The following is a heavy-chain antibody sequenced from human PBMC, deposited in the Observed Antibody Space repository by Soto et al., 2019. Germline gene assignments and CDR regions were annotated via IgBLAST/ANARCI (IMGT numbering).Heavy chain of an antibody. CDR1: GYTFTSYG. CDR2: ISAYNGNT. V-gene: IGHV1-18*01. CDR3: ARAGYCISTSCYAGYYYYGMDV. J-gene: IGHJ6*02. D-gene: IGHD2-2*01. Sequence: QVQLVQSGAEVKKPGASVKVSCKASGYTFTSYGISWVRQAPGQGLEWMGWISAYNGNTNYAQKLQGRVTMTTDTSTSTAYMELRSLRSDDTAVYYCARAGYCISTSCYAGYYYYGMDVWGQGTTVTVSS.